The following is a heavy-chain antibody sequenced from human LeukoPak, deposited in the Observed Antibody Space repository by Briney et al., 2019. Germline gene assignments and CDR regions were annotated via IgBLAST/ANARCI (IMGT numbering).Heavy chain of an antibody. D-gene: IGHD3-10*01. CDR1: GYTFINYG. J-gene: IGHJ4*02. Sequence: ASVTVSCKGSGYTFINYGITWVRQAPGQGLEWMGWISAYNSAYNGNTHYAQKLQGRVTMTTDTSTNTGYMELRSLRSDDTAVYYCAREYGSGSYTGIDYWGQGTLVTASS. V-gene: IGHV1-18*01. CDR2: ISAYNSAYNGNT. CDR3: AREYGSGSYTGIDY.